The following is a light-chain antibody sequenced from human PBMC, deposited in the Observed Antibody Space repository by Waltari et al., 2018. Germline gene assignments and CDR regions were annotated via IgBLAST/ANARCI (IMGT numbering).Light chain of an antibody. V-gene: IGLV2-14*01. CDR1: NSDVGAYDY. Sequence: QSALTQPASVSGSPGQSITISCTGTNSDVGAYDYVSWYQHHPGKAPKLIIYEVTNRPSWVSIRFSGSKSDNPASLTISGLQAEDEAEYYCCSCSYTPTTTVIFGGGTKLTVL. CDR2: EVT. CDR3: CSCSYTPTTTVI. J-gene: IGLJ2*01.